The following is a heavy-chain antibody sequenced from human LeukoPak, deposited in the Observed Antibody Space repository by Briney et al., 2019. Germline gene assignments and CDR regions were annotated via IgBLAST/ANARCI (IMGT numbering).Heavy chain of an antibody. V-gene: IGHV4-61*02. CDR2: IFTGGST. CDR3: GFSEGDF. CDR1: GDSINNGNHF. J-gene: IGHJ4*02. D-gene: IGHD6-25*01. Sequence: SETLSLTCTVSGDSINNGNHFWTWIRQPAGKGLEWIGRIFTGGSTNYNPSLESRLTMSIDTSKNQFSLKLNSVTAADTAMYFCGFSEGDFWGQGALVTVSS.